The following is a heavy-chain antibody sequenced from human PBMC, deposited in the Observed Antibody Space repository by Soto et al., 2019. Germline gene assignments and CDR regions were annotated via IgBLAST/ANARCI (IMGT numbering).Heavy chain of an antibody. CDR1: GYTFSNYA. CDR3: AAAGAGTFDL. D-gene: IGHD3-10*01. J-gene: IGHJ3*01. Sequence: VQLLESGGGLVPPGGSLRLSCAASGYTFSNYAMSWVRQAPGKGLEWVSTIRGNGDGTYYADSVKGRFTISRDNSKHTLSLQMNSLRVEDTALYYCAAAGAGTFDLWGQWTMVTVSS. CDR2: IRGNGDGT. V-gene: IGHV3-23*01.